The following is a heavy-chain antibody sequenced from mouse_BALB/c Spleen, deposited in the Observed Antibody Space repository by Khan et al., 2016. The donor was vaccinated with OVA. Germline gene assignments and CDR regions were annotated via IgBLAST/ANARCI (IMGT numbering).Heavy chain of an antibody. CDR3: ASGNCYSLFAY. CDR2: VSTNYGST. V-gene: IGHV1S137*01. CDR1: DYTLTDYP. J-gene: IGHJ3*01. Sequence: QVQLQQSGPELVRPGVSVKISCKGSDYTLTDYPMHCVQQRHAKSLEWTGAVSTNYGSTNYNHKFNGKAIMTADKSSNTAYMELSRVTSADSDISYCASGNCYSLFAYWGQGTIVTISA. D-gene: IGHD2-12*01.